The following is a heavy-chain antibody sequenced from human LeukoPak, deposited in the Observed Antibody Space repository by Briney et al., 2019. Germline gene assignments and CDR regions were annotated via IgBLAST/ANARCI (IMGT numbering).Heavy chain of an antibody. J-gene: IGHJ4*02. V-gene: IGHV1-69*13. D-gene: IGHD2-15*01. CDR2: IIPIFGTA. Sequence: SVKVSCKASGYTFTSYYMHWVRQAPGQGLEWMGGIIPIFGTANYAQKFQGRVTITADESTSTAYMELSSLRSEDTAVYYCAIGYCSGGSCSDYWGQGTLVTVSS. CDR3: AIGYCSGGSCSDY. CDR1: GYTFTSYY.